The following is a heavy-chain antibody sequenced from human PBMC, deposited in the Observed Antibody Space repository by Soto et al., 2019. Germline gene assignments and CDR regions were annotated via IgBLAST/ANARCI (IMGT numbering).Heavy chain of an antibody. Sequence: QVQLVESGGGVVQPGRSLRLSCAASGFTFSSYGMHWVRQAPGKGLEWVAIINFDGSYKYYADSVKGRFTSSRDNSRNTLYLQMDSLSAEDTAVYYCARGGLDGTYCGGACYTLDYWGQGNLVTVSS. D-gene: IGHD2-21*02. CDR1: GFTFSSYG. CDR3: ARGGLDGTYCGGACYTLDY. V-gene: IGHV3-33*01. CDR2: INFDGSYK. J-gene: IGHJ4*02.